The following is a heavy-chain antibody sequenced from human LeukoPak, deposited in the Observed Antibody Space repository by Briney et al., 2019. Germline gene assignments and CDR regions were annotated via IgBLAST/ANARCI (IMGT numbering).Heavy chain of an antibody. Sequence: SVKVSCKASGGAFSSFAISWVRQAPGQGLEWMGGIIPAINTTNYAQKFQGRVTVTTDESTSTAYMELSSLKSEDTAVYYCARGGETTVIPFYFYYMDVWGKGTTVTVSS. CDR2: IIPAINTT. J-gene: IGHJ6*03. CDR3: ARGGETTVIPFYFYYMDV. D-gene: IGHD4-17*01. CDR1: GGAFSSFA. V-gene: IGHV1-69*05.